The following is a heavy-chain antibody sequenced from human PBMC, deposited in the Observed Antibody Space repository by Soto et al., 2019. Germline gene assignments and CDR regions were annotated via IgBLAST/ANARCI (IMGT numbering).Heavy chain of an antibody. J-gene: IGHJ6*02. CDR2: INPNSGGT. CDR1: GYTFTGCY. Sequence: VASVKVSCKASGYTFTGCYIHWVRQAPGQGLEWMGWINPNSGGTNYAQKFQGRVTMTRDTSISTAYMELSRLRSDDTAVYYCARELYITGTPNPHGMDVWGQGTTVPVSS. V-gene: IGHV1-2*02. D-gene: IGHD1-20*01. CDR3: ARELYITGTPNPHGMDV.